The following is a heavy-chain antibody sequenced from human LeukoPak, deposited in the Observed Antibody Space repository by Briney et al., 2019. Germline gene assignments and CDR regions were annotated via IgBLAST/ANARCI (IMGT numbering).Heavy chain of an antibody. D-gene: IGHD5-18*01. Sequence: SETLSLTCTVSGDSISSGDYYWSWIRQPAGKGLEWIGRISSSGSTNYNPSLKSRVTISVDTSKNQFSLKLSSVTAADTAVYYCARSRGYSVTADYWGQGTLVTVSS. V-gene: IGHV4-61*02. CDR1: GDSISSGDYY. CDR2: ISSSGST. CDR3: ARSRGYSVTADY. J-gene: IGHJ4*02.